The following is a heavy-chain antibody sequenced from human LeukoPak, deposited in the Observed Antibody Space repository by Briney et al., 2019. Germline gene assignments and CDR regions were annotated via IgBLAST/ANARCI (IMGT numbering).Heavy chain of an antibody. V-gene: IGHV3-21*04. Sequence: GGSLRLSCAGSGFNFSSYSMSWVRQAPWKGLEFVSSISSSSSFIYYADSVKGRFFISRDNAKNSLYLQMNSLRAEDTAVYYCARAPKFRLVGVPKGPFDPWGQGTLVAVSS. CDR3: ARAPKFRLVGVPKGPFDP. CDR1: GFNFSSYS. J-gene: IGHJ5*02. CDR2: ISSSSSFI. D-gene: IGHD1-26*01.